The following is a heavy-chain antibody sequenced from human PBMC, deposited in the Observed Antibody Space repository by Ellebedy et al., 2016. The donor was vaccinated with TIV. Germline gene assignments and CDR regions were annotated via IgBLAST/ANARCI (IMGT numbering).Heavy chain of an antibody. CDR2: ISASGGST. D-gene: IGHD1-14*01. V-gene: IGHV3-23*01. J-gene: IGHJ5*02. CDR1: GLTFSSHG. Sequence: PGGSLRLSCAASGLTFSSHGMSWVRQAPGKGLEWLSTISASGGSTYYVDSVKGRFTISRDNSKNTVYLQMNSLRAEDTAVYYCARGNRTFNPWGQGTLVTVSS. CDR3: ARGNRTFNP.